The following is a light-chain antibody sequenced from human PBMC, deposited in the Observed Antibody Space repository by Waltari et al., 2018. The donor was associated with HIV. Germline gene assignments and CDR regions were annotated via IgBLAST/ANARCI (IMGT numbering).Light chain of an antibody. J-gene: IGLJ3*02. CDR3: QSFDNTLRGV. CDR1: SSHIGVGHD. Sequence: THPPSVSGAPGQKVTISCTGTSSHIGVGHDVHWYPPLPGTAPKLLLLGNDSRPSGVPDRSAGSKSGSSASLAITGLQPEDEGDYYCQSFDNTLRGVFGGGTKLTVL. CDR2: GND. V-gene: IGLV1-40*01.